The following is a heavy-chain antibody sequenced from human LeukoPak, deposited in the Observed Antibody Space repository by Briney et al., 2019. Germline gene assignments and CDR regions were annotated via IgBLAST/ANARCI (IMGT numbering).Heavy chain of an antibody. CDR3: ARDWSPSGRAAFDI. Sequence: GGTLTLSCSASGFTLNSYWISWVRQAPGPGLERVAIMKEDGSWRYYGDPVLSRFTISRDNANNQLYLHMNSLRGEDTAVYYCARDWSPSGRAAFDIWGQGTMVTVSS. D-gene: IGHD3-10*01. CDR1: GFTLNSYW. J-gene: IGHJ3*02. CDR2: MKEDGSWR. V-gene: IGHV3-7*01.